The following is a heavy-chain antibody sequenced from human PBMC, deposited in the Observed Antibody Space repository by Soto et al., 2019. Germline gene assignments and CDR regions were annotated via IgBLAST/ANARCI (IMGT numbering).Heavy chain of an antibody. CDR2: IYHSGST. CDR1: GGSISNYY. V-gene: IGHV4-59*12. D-gene: IGHD3-22*01. J-gene: IGHJ3*02. Sequence: SETLSLTCTVSGGSISNYYWNWIRQSPGKGLEWIGEIYHSGSTNYNPSLKSRVTISVDKSKNQFSLKLSSVTAADTAVYYCAGDPDSSGATGAFDIWGQGTMGTVSS. CDR3: AGDPDSSGATGAFDI.